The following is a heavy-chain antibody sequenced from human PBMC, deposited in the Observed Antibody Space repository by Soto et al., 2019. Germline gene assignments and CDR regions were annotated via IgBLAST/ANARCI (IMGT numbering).Heavy chain of an antibody. CDR1: EFTVTNNE. Sequence: GGSLRLSCAASEFTVTNNEMSWVRQAPGKGLEWVSILYSGGNTYYADSVEGRFTISRDGSKNTLYLHMNSLRAEDTAVYYCALRRVAYADFWGQGTQVTVSS. CDR3: ALRRVAYADF. CDR2: LYSGGNT. D-gene: IGHD2-2*01. J-gene: IGHJ4*02. V-gene: IGHV3-53*01.